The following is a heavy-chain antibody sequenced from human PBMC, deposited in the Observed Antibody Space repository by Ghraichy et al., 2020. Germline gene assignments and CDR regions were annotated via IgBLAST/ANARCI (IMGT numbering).Heavy chain of an antibody. D-gene: IGHD2-2*01. CDR3: ARDVLFCRSSTSCIEVMKVGWFDP. V-gene: IGHV3-21*01. CDR2: ISSSSSYI. CDR1: GFTFSSYS. Sequence: GGSLRLSCAASGFTFSSYSMNWVRQAPGKGLEWVSSISSSSSYIYYADSVKGRFTISRDNAKNSLYLQMNSLRAEDTAVYYCARDVLFCRSSTSCIEVMKVGWFDPWGQGTLVTVSS. J-gene: IGHJ5*02.